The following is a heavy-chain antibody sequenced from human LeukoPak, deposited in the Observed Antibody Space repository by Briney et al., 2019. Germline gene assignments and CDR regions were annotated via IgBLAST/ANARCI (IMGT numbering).Heavy chain of an antibody. CDR3: AREMGGHPDY. CDR2: ISAYNGNT. Sequence: VASVKVSCKASGYTFTSYAMHWVRQAPGQRLEWMGWISAYNGNTNYAQKLQGRVTMTTDTSTSTAYMELRSLRSDDTAVYYCAREMGGHPDYWGQGTLVTVSS. V-gene: IGHV1-18*01. CDR1: GYTFTSYA. J-gene: IGHJ4*02. D-gene: IGHD2-15*01.